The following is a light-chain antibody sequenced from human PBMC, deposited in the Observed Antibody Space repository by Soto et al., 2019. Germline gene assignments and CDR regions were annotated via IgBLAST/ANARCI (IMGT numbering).Light chain of an antibody. CDR1: TSDVGGYNY. V-gene: IGLV2-8*01. Sequence: QSVLTQPPSASGSPGQSVTISCTGTTSDVGGYNYVSWYQLHPGKVPKLIISEVNKRPSGVPDRFSGSKSGSTASLTISGLQAEDEADYYCCSFALRSTLIFGGGTKLTVL. J-gene: IGLJ2*01. CDR2: EVN. CDR3: CSFALRSTLI.